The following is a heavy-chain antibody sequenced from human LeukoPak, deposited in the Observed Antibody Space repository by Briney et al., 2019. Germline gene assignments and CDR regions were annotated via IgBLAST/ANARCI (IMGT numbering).Heavy chain of an antibody. CDR2: INHSGST. CDR3: ARRATHRPFDP. D-gene: IGHD1-14*01. V-gene: IGHV4-34*01. Sequence: PSETLSLTCAVYGGSFSGYYWSWIRHPPGKGLEWIGEINHSGSTNYNPSLKSRVTISVDTSKNQFSLKLSSVTAADTAVYYCARRATHRPFDPWGQGTLVTVSS. J-gene: IGHJ5*02. CDR1: GGSFSGYY.